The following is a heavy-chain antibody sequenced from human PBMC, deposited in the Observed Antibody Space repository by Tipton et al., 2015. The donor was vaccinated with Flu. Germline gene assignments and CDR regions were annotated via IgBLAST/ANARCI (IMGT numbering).Heavy chain of an antibody. CDR1: GDSIRSYY. J-gene: IGHJ4*02. CDR3: AGGSGSGTFLIFDS. V-gene: IGHV4-4*07. D-gene: IGHD3-10*01. Sequence: TLSLTCTVSGDSIRSYYWSWIRQPAGKGLEWIGRIYTSGSTKYNPSLKSRVSMSIDTSNNQFSLILSSVIAADTAVYYCAGGSGSGTFLIFDSWGQGTLVTVSS. CDR2: IYTSGST.